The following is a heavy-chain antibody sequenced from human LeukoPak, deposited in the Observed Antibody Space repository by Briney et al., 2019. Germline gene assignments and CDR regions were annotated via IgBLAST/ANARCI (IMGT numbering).Heavy chain of an antibody. Sequence: GGSLRLSCAASGFHFSTLGKNWVRQAPGKGLEWVSGISPSGDITYYADSVMGRFTISRDNRKSTVSLQMNSLRAEDTALYYCVRDLDWGAFDVWGQGTMVTVSS. CDR2: ISPSGDIT. D-gene: IGHD3/OR15-3a*01. CDR3: VRDLDWGAFDV. J-gene: IGHJ3*01. V-gene: IGHV3-23*01. CDR1: GFHFSTLG.